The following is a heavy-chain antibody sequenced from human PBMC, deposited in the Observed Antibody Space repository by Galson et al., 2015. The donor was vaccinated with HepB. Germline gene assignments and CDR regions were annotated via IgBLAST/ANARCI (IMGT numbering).Heavy chain of an antibody. V-gene: IGHV6-1*01. J-gene: IGHJ6*02. CDR3: IRDLRIVGTTTSTNYYGMDV. CDR2: TYYRSKWYN. Sequence: CAISGDSVSSNSAIWNWIRQSPSRGLEWLGRTYYRSKWYNDCAVSVRSRITINPDTSKNQFSLQLNSVTPEDTAVYYCIRDLRIVGTTTSTNYYGMDVWGQGSTVTVSS. D-gene: IGHD1-26*01. CDR1: GDSVSSNSAI.